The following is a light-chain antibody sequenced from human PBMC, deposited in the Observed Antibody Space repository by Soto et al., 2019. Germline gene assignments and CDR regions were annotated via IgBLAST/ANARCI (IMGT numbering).Light chain of an antibody. CDR1: SGHSSYA. CDR3: QTWGSAYVL. CDR2: VNSDGRQ. Sequence: QSVLTQSPSASASLGASVKLTCTLSSGHSSYAIAWHQQQPEKGPRCLMKVNSDGRQSKGDGIPDRVSGSSSGAERYLTISSLQSEDEADYYCQTWGSAYVLFGGGTKLAVL. V-gene: IGLV4-69*01. J-gene: IGLJ2*01.